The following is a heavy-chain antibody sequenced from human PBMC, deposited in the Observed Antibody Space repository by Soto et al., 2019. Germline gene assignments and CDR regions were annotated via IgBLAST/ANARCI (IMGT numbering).Heavy chain of an antibody. J-gene: IGHJ5*02. D-gene: IGHD1-26*01. V-gene: IGHV3-48*02. CDR2: ISRSSSTI. Sequence: EVQLVESGGGLVQPGGSLRLSCAASGFTFSSYTMNWVRRAPGKGREWVSYISRSSSTIYYADSVKGRFTISRDNAKNSLYLQMNSLRDEDTAVYYCAREGGNLNWFDPWGQGTLVTVSS. CDR3: AREGGNLNWFDP. CDR1: GFTFSSYT.